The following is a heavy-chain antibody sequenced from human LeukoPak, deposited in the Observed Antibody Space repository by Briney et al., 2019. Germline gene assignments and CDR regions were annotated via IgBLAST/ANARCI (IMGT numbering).Heavy chain of an antibody. CDR1: GASMNTHY. V-gene: IGHV4-59*11. CDR3: ATIKRGNIFGYFDF. Sequence: SETLSLTCAVSGASMNTHYWSWIRQPPGKGLEWIGYMLDTVTTKDNPSLKSRFTLSADTSKNQFSLRLTSVTAADTAVYYCATIKRGNIFGYFDFWARESRSPFPQ. D-gene: IGHD5-18*01. J-gene: IGHJ4*02. CDR2: MLDTVTT.